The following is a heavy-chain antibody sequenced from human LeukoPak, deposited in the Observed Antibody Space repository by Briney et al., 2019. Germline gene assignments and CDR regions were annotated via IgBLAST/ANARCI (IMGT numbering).Heavy chain of an antibody. D-gene: IGHD6-19*01. Sequence: SETLSLTCTVSGGSISSYYWSWIRQPPGKGLEWIGEIYHSGSTNYNPSLKSRVTISVDKSKNQFSLKLSSVTAADTAVYYCARDPAYSSGSGDYWGQGTLVTVSS. CDR2: IYHSGST. J-gene: IGHJ4*02. CDR1: GGSISSYY. CDR3: ARDPAYSSGSGDY. V-gene: IGHV4-59*12.